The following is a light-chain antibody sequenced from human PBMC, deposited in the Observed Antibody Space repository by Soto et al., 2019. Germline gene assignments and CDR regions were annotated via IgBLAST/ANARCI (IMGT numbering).Light chain of an antibody. CDR1: QSISSY. CDR3: QQSYSIPLT. CDR2: AAS. J-gene: IGKJ4*01. V-gene: IGKV1-39*01. Sequence: DIQMTQSPSSLSASVGDRVTLTCRASQSISSYLNWYQHKPGKAPKLLIYAASSLQSGVPSRFSGSGSGTDFTLTIRSLQPEDFATYYCQQSYSIPLTFGGGTKVDIK.